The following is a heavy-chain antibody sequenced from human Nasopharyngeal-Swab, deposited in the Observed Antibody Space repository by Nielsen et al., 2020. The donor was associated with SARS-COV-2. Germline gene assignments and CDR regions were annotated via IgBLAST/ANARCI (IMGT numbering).Heavy chain of an antibody. D-gene: IGHD2-15*01. V-gene: IGHV3-21*01. CDR2: ISSSYI. CDR1: EFTFSSYF. J-gene: IGHJ3*02. CDR3: ARDPASCSGGSCYSHAFNI. Sequence: GESLKISCAASEFTFSSYFMNWVRQAPGKGLEWVSSISSSYIYYADSVKGRFTISRDNAKNSLYLQMNSLRAEDTAVYYCARDPASCSGGSCYSHAFNIWGQGTMVTVSS.